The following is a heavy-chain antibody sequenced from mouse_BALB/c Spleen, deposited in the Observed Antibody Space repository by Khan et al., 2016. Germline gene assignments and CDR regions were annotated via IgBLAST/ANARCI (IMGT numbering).Heavy chain of an antibody. J-gene: IGHJ2*01. D-gene: IGHD1-1*01. CDR2: ISYDGSN. Sequence: QLEESGPGLVKPSQSLSLTCSVTGYSITSGYSWNWIRQFPGNKLEWMGYISYDGSNNYNPSLKNRISITRDTSKNQFFLKLNSVTTEDTATYYCGRAESYYYGTPYYFYYWGHGTTLTVSS. CDR3: GRAESYYYGTPYYFYY. V-gene: IGHV3-6*02. CDR1: GYSITSGYS.